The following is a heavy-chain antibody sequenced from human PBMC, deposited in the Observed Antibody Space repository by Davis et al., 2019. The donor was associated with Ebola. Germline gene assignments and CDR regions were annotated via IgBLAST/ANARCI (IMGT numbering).Heavy chain of an antibody. J-gene: IGHJ6*02. Sequence: ASVKVSCKASGGTFSSYAISWVRQAPGQGLEWMGIINPSGGSTSYAQKFQGRVTMTRDTSTSTVYMELSSLRSEDTAVYYCARDGHAATIVSYYYYGMDVWGQGTTVTVSS. CDR3: ARDGHAATIVSYYYYGMDV. CDR1: GGTFSSYA. D-gene: IGHD2-15*01. V-gene: IGHV1-46*01. CDR2: INPSGGST.